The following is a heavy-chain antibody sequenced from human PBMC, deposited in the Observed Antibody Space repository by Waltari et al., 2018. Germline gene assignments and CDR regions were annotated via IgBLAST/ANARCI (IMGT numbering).Heavy chain of an antibody. D-gene: IGHD2-8*01. Sequence: QLQLQESGPGLVKPSETLSLTCTVSGGSISSSSYYWGWFRQPPGKGLEWIGSIYYSGSTYYNPSLKSRVTISVDTSKNQFSLKLSSVTAADTAVYYCARIPLYAGGGWFDPWGQGTLVTVSS. V-gene: IGHV4-39*07. CDR1: GGSISSSSYY. CDR3: ARIPLYAGGGWFDP. CDR2: IYYSGST. J-gene: IGHJ5*02.